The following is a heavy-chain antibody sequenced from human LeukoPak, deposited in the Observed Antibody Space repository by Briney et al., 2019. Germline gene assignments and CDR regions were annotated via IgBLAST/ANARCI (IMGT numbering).Heavy chain of an antibody. CDR2: ISSSGSTI. V-gene: IGHV3-48*03. J-gene: IGHJ5*02. Sequence: PGGSLRLSCAASGFTFSSYEMNWVRQAPGKGLEWVSYISSSGSTIYYADSVKGRFTISRDNAKNSLYLQMNSLRAEDTAVYYCAREVWNDVLSWFDPWGQGTLVTVSS. CDR3: AREVWNDVLSWFDP. D-gene: IGHD1-1*01. CDR1: GFTFSSYE.